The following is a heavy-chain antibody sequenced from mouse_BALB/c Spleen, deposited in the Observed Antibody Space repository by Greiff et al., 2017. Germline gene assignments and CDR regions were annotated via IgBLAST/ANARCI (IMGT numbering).Heavy chain of an antibody. V-gene: IGHV5-17*02. CDR1: GFTFSSFG. Sequence: EVQRVESGGGLVQPGGSRKLSCAASGFTFSSFGMHWVRQAPEKGLEWVAYISSGSSTIYYADTVKGRFTISRDNPKNTLFLQMTSLRSEDTAMYYCARGGYYGYDGFAYWGQGTLVTVSA. D-gene: IGHD2-2*01. CDR3: ARGGYYGYDGFAY. J-gene: IGHJ3*01. CDR2: ISSGSSTI.